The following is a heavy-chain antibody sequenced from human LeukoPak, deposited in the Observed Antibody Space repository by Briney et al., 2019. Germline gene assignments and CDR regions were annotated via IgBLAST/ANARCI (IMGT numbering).Heavy chain of an antibody. Sequence: GGSLRLSCAASGFTFSKYWMSWVRQAPGKGLEWVANIRQNGSGIAYVDSVEGRFTISRDDTQNSLYLEMNRLRVEDTAVYYCADPGVGHWGQGTLVTVSA. V-gene: IGHV3-7*01. CDR1: GFTFSKYW. CDR2: IRQNGSGI. J-gene: IGHJ4*02. CDR3: ADPGVGH. D-gene: IGHD2-8*01.